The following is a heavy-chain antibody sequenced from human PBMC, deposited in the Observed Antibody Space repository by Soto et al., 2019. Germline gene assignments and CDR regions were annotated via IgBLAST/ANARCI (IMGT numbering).Heavy chain of an antibody. Sequence: GGSLRLSCAASGFTFTRYSMNWVRQAPGKGLEWVSSISSTTNYIYYRDSMKGRFTISRDNAKNSLYLEMNSLRAEDTAVYYCARESEDLTSNFDYWGQGTLVTVSS. CDR1: GFTFTRYS. V-gene: IGHV3-21*06. CDR3: ARESEDLTSNFDY. J-gene: IGHJ4*02. CDR2: ISSTTNYI.